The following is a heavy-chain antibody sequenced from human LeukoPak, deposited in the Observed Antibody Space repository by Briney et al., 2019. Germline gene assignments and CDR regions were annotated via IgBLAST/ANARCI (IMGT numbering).Heavy chain of an antibody. CDR2: IYHSGST. CDR1: GGSISSGGYS. CDR3: ARWFGELLSFDY. D-gene: IGHD3-10*01. V-gene: IGHV4-30-2*01. Sequence: PSETLSLTCAVSGGSISSGGYSWSWIRQPPGKGLEWIGYIYHSGSTYYNPSLKSRVTISVDRSKNQFSLKLSSVTAADTAVYYCARWFGELLSFDYWGQGTLVTVSS. J-gene: IGHJ4*02.